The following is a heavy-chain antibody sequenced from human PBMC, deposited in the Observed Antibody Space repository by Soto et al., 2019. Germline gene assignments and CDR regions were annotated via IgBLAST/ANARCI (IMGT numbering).Heavy chain of an antibody. D-gene: IGHD3-22*01. Sequence: GGSLRLSCAASGFTFSSYAMSWVRQAPGKGLEWVSAISGSGGSTYYADSVKGRFTISRDNSKNTLYLQMNSLRAEDTAVYYCATCLADVNHYYDSSGYYHYFDYWGQGTLVTVSS. CDR3: ATCLADVNHYYDSSGYYHYFDY. CDR1: GFTFSSYA. J-gene: IGHJ4*02. V-gene: IGHV3-23*01. CDR2: ISGSGGST.